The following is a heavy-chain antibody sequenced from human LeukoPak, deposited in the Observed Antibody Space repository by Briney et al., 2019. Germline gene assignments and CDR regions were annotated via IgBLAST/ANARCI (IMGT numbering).Heavy chain of an antibody. CDR1: GFTFSSYG. V-gene: IGHV3-30*18. J-gene: IGHJ4*02. Sequence: GRSLRLSCAASGFTFSSYGMHWVRQAPGKGLEWVAVISYDGSNKYYADSVKGRFTISRDNSKNTLYLQMNSLRAEDTAVYYCAKDLLTYYYDSSGLAFDYWGQGTLVTVSS. D-gene: IGHD3-22*01. CDR2: ISYDGSNK. CDR3: AKDLLTYYYDSSGLAFDY.